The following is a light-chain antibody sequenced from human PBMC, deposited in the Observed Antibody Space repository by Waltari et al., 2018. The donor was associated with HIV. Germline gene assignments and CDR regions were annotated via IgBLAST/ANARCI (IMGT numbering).Light chain of an antibody. CDR3: QQSWT. CDR2: KAS. J-gene: IGKJ1*01. V-gene: IGKV1-5*03. Sequence: DIQMTQSPSTLSASVADRVTTTCRASQSLSSWLAWYQQKPGKAPTLLIYKASSLESGVPSRFSGGGSGTEFTLTISSLQPDDFATYYCQQSWTFGQGTKVEIK. CDR1: QSLSSW.